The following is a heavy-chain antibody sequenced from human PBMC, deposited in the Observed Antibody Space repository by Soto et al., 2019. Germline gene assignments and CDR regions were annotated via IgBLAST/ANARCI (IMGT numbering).Heavy chain of an antibody. CDR3: ARDSPGGGYYYGMDV. J-gene: IGHJ6*02. D-gene: IGHD3-16*01. CDR1: GGSFSSYA. V-gene: IGHV1-69*01. Sequence: QGQLEQSGAEVRKPGSSVKVSCKASGGSFSSYAISWVRQAPGQGLEWMGGIVPVLGTSHSAQKFQGRVTFSTDDSTTPASMELSSLRSEDTAVYYCARDSPGGGYYYGMDVWGQGTTVTVSS. CDR2: IVPVLGTS.